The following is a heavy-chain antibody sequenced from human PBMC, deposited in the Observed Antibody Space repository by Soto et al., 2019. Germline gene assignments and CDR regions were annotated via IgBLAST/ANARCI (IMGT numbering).Heavy chain of an antibody. CDR1: GFTFSDYA. V-gene: IGHV3-23*01. CDR2: ISGGSSVT. D-gene: IGHD3-10*01. Sequence: SGGSLRLSSTASGFTFSDYAMAWVRQAPGKGLEWVSTISGGSSVTYYGDSVKGRFTISRDNAKKTLFLQLNRLSAEDTATYYCAKVLSKNYYYPFDFWGQGTQVTVSS. J-gene: IGHJ4*02. CDR3: AKVLSKNYYYPFDF.